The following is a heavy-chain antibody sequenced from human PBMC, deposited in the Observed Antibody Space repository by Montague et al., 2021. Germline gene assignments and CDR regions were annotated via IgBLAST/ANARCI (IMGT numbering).Heavy chain of an antibody. Sequence: SLRLSCAASGFIFNNYFMNWVRQAPGKGLEWVSGINRNRINIDSVDSVKGRFTISRDNAKNSLYLQMNSLRAEDTAFYYCVKDTRNYYPDFWGQGILVTVSS. J-gene: IGHJ4*02. V-gene: IGHV3-9*01. CDR1: GFIFNNYF. CDR3: VKDTRNYYPDF. D-gene: IGHD3-10*01. CDR2: INRNRINI.